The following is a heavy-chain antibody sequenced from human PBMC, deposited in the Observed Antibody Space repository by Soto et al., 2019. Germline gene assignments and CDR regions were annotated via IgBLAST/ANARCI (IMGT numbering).Heavy chain of an antibody. CDR1: DGSITEYH. Sequence: TLSLTCSVSDGSITEYHWNWIRRPPGKGLEWIGYVSYSGSSNYNPALKNRVAVSSDTSKNQFFLKLNSVTAADTAVYYCTRLRYNGAFDYWGKGIQVTVSS. J-gene: IGHJ4*02. D-gene: IGHD1-1*01. V-gene: IGHV4-59*08. CDR2: VSYSGSS. CDR3: TRLRYNGAFDY.